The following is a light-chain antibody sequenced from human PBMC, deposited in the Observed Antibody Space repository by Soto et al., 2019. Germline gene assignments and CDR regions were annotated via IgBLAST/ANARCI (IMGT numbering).Light chain of an antibody. Sequence: EIVLTQSPATLSLSPGERATLSCRASQNVRTYLAWYQQKPGQAPRLLIYDASNRATGIPARFSGSGSGTDFTLTINSLDPEDFAVYYCQQRSNWPITFGQGTRLEIK. CDR2: DAS. J-gene: IGKJ5*01. CDR3: QQRSNWPIT. CDR1: QNVRTY. V-gene: IGKV3-11*01.